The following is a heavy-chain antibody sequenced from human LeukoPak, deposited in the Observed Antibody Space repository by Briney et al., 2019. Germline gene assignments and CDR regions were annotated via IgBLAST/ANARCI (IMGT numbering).Heavy chain of an antibody. CDR1: GFTFTGHS. D-gene: IGHD3-16*01. V-gene: IGHV3-30*04. J-gene: IGHJ6*03. Sequence: GGSLRLSCVASGFTFTGHSMHWVRQAPGKGLEWVAVVAHDEKTIFYADSVKGRFTISRDNAKNSLYLQMNSLRAEDTAVYYCARDNYDRENTSGRHYSHYYYMDVWGKGTTVTVSS. CDR3: ARDNYDRENTSGRHYSHYYYMDV. CDR2: VAHDEKTI.